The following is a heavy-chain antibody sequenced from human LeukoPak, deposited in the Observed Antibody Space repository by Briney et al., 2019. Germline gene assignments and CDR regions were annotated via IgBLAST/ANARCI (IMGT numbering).Heavy chain of an antibody. CDR2: INPNSGGT. V-gene: IGHV1-2*02. CDR1: GYTFTGYY. J-gene: IGHJ6*03. D-gene: IGHD6-13*01. Sequence: ASVKVSCKASGYTFTGYYMHWVRQAPGQGLEWMGWINPNSGGTNYAQKFQGRVTMTRDTSISTAYMELSRLRSDDTAVYYCARGASSWPSYYYYYMDVWGKGTTVTVSS. CDR3: ARGASSWPSYYYYYMDV.